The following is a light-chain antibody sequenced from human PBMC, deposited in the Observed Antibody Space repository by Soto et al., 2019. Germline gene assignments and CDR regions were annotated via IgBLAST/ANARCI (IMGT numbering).Light chain of an antibody. CDR2: TNN. Sequence: QAVVTQPPSVSGAPGQRVTVSCTGSSSNIGAGSDVHWYQQLPGTAPKLLMYTNNNRPSGVPDRFSGSRSGTSASLAITGLQTEDEADYYCQSYDSSLNVVVFGGGTKLTVL. CDR3: QSYDSSLNVVV. V-gene: IGLV1-40*01. CDR1: SSNIGAGSD. J-gene: IGLJ2*01.